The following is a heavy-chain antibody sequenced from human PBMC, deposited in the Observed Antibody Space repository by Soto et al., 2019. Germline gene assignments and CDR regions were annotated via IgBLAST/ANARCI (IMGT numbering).Heavy chain of an antibody. D-gene: IGHD3-3*01. CDR2: IIPIFGTA. V-gene: IGHV1-69*01. CDR3: TSVLRFLEWLSPFDP. Sequence: QVQLVQSGAEVKKPGSSVKVSCKASGGTFSSYAISWVRQAPGQGLEWMGGIIPIFGTANYAQKFQGRVKITADESTSTAYMELSSLRSEDTAVYYCTSVLRFLEWLSPFDPWGQGTLVTVSS. CDR1: GGTFSSYA. J-gene: IGHJ5*02.